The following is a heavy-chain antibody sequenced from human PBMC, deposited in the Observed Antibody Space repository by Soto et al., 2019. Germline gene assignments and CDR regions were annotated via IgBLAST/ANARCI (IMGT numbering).Heavy chain of an antibody. V-gene: IGHV4-34*01. Sequence: QVQLQQWGAGLLKPSETLSLTCAVYGGSFSGYYWSWIRQPPGKGLEWIGEINHSGSTNYNPSLKSRATISVDTSKNQFSLKLSSMTAADTAWYYCTRIANWGSGAFDIWGQGTMVTVSS. CDR3: TRIANWGSGAFDI. J-gene: IGHJ3*02. D-gene: IGHD7-27*01. CDR1: GGSFSGYY. CDR2: INHSGST.